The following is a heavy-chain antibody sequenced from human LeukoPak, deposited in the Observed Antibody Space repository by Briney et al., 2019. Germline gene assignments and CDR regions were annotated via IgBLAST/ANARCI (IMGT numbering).Heavy chain of an antibody. CDR2: IIPIFGTA. Sequence: SVKVSCKASGRTFSSYAISWVRQAPGQGLECMGGIIPIFGTANYAQKFQGRVTITTDESTSTAYMELSSLRSEDTAVYYCARALTTCYLFCCLDVWGKGTTVTVSS. D-gene: IGHD2-2*01. CDR1: GRTFSSYA. CDR3: ARALTTCYLFCCLDV. V-gene: IGHV1-69*05. J-gene: IGHJ6*04.